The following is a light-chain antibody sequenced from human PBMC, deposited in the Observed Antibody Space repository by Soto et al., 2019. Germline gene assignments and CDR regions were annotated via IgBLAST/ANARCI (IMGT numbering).Light chain of an antibody. J-gene: IGKJ4*02. CDR1: QSVTSSY. CDR2: GAS. CDR3: LQYCSSPNT. V-gene: IGKV3-20*01. Sequence: EIVLTQSPGTLSLSPGERATLSCRASQSVTSSYLAWYQQKPGQAPRLLIYGASCRATGIPDRFSGSGSGTDFTSTISRLESQYFAMYYCLQYCSSPNTVGGGTKVEVK.